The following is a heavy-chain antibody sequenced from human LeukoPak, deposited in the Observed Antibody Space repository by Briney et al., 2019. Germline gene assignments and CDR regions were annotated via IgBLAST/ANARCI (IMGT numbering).Heavy chain of an antibody. CDR1: GGSISSGGYY. J-gene: IGHJ4*02. V-gene: IGHV4-30-2*01. D-gene: IGHD1-26*01. Sequence: PSQTLSLTCTVSGGSISSGGYYWSWIRQPPGKGLEWIGEINHSGSTNYNPSLKSRVTISVDTSKNQFSLKLSSVTAADTAVYYCARPGPGRCFDYWGQGTLVTVSS. CDR2: INHSGST. CDR3: ARPGPGRCFDY.